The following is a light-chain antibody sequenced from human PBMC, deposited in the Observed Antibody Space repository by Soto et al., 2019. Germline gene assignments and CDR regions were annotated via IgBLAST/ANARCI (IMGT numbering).Light chain of an antibody. CDR3: QQYRNWPPLT. CDR2: GAS. CDR1: QSVGSA. J-gene: IGKJ4*01. V-gene: IGKV3-15*01. Sequence: EIVMTQSPATLSVSPGETATLSCRASQSVGSALAWYQHRPGQAPRLLIVGASIRATGVPGRFSGGGSGTDFTLTISSLQSEDFAVYYCQQYRNWPPLTFGGGTTVEIK.